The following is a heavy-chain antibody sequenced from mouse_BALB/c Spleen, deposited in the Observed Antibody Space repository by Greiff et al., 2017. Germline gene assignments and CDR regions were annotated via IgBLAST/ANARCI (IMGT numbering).Heavy chain of an antibody. J-gene: IGHJ2*01. CDR1: GYTFTSYW. D-gene: IGHD1-1*01. CDR2: INPSTGYT. V-gene: IGHV1-7*01. CDR3: AMRGRGYFDY. Sequence: VQLQQSGAELAKPGASVKMSCKASGYTFTSYWMHWVKQRPGQGLEWIGYINPSTGYTEYNQKFKDKATLTADKSSSTAYMQLSSLTSEDSAVYYCAMRGRGYFDYWGQGTTLTVSS.